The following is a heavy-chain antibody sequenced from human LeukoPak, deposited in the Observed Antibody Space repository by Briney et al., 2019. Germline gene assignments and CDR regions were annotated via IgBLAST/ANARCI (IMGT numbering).Heavy chain of an antibody. D-gene: IGHD6-19*01. V-gene: IGHV4-39*01. CDR2: IYDSGST. J-gene: IGHJ4*02. CDR1: GGSIRSSYYY. Sequence: SETLSLTCTVSGGSIRSSYYYWGWIRQPPGKGLEWIGSIYDSGSTYYNPSLKSRVTISVDTSKNQFSLKLNSVTAADTAVYYCASGIAVAGFDYWGQGTLVTVSS. CDR3: ASGIAVAGFDY.